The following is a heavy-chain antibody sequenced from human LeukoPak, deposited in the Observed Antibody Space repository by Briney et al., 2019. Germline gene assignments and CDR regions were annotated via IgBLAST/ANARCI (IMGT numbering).Heavy chain of an antibody. V-gene: IGHV1-46*01. CDR1: GFTFSSYA. CDR3: ARDHSWGSGFDY. J-gene: IGHJ4*02. CDR2: INPSGGST. D-gene: IGHD7-27*01. Sequence: GRSLRLSCAASGFTFSSYAMHWVRQAPGQGLEWMGMINPSGGSTSYAQKFQGRVTMTRDTSTSTVYMELSSLRSEDTAVYYCARDHSWGSGFDYWGQGTLVTVSS.